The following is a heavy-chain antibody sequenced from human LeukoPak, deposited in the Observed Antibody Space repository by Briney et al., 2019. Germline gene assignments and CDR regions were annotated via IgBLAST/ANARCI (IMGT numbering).Heavy chain of an antibody. V-gene: IGHV4-39*07. J-gene: IGHJ4*02. CDR3: AIGGSSWHIDY. CDR1: GGSISSNGYY. Sequence: SETLSLTCSVSGGSISSNGYYWGWIRQPPGKGLEWIGSIYYSGSTFDNPSLKSRVTISVDKSRNQFSLKLSSVTAADTAVYYCAIGGSSWHIDYWGQGTLVTVSS. D-gene: IGHD6-13*01. CDR2: IYYSGST.